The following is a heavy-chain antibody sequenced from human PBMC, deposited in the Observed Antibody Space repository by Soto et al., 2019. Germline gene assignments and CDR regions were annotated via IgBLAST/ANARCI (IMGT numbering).Heavy chain of an antibody. CDR2: ISAYNGNT. D-gene: IGHD2-15*01. Sequence: QVQLVQSGAEVKKPGASVKVSCKASGYTFTSYGISWVRQAPGQGLEWMGWISAYNGNTNYAQELQGRVTMTTDTSTSTAYMELRSVRSDDTAVYYCARSGCSGGSCYSYYFDYWGQGTLVTVSS. J-gene: IGHJ4*02. CDR1: GYTFTSYG. V-gene: IGHV1-18*01. CDR3: ARSGCSGGSCYSYYFDY.